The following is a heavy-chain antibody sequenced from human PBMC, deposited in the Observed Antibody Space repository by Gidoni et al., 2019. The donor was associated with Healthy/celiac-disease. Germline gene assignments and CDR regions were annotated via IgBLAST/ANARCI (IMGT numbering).Heavy chain of an antibody. CDR2: ISYDGSNK. V-gene: IGHV3-30*04. D-gene: IGHD6-19*01. Sequence: QVQLVESGGGVVQPGRSLRLSCAASGFTFSSYAMHWVRQAPGKGLEWVAVISYDGSNKYYADAVKGRFTISRDNSKNTLYPKMNSLRAEDTAVYYCARENSGHDEGRGMDVWGQGTTVTVSS. CDR1: GFTFSSYA. CDR3: ARENSGHDEGRGMDV. J-gene: IGHJ6*02.